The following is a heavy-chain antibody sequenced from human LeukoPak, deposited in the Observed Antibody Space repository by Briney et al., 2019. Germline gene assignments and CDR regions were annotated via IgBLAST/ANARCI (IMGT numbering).Heavy chain of an antibody. CDR2: ISYDGSNK. D-gene: IGHD3-3*01. CDR1: GLTFSSYA. Sequence: QSGGSLRLSCAASGLTFSSYAMHWVRQAPGKGLEWVAVISYDGSNKYYADSVKGRFTISRDNSKNTLYLQMNSLRAEDTAVYYCAKGSDFWSGYLGLFDYWGQGTLVTASS. V-gene: IGHV3-30-3*01. J-gene: IGHJ4*02. CDR3: AKGSDFWSGYLGLFDY.